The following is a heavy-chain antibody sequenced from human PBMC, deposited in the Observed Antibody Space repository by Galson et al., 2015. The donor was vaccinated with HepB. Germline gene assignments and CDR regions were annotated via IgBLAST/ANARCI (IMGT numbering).Heavy chain of an antibody. J-gene: IGHJ4*02. CDR2: LYPGGSEI. V-gene: IGHV5-51*01. CDR3: TRPYAFSGSFHFDY. D-gene: IGHD1-26*01. CDR1: GYTFTNYW. Sequence: QSGAEVKKPGDSLKISCKGSGYTFTNYWIGWVRQKPGKGLEWMGILYPGGSEIRYSPSFKGQVTISADRSNSTAYLQWNNLKASDTAIYYCTRPYAFSGSFHFDYWGQGTLVTVSS.